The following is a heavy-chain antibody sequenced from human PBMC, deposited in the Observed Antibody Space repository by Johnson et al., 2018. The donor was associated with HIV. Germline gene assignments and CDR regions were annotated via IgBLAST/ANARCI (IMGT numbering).Heavy chain of an antibody. CDR3: ARGGRVYDSSGYYAFDI. CDR1: GFTFSSYG. V-gene: IGHV3-30*03. D-gene: IGHD3-22*01. Sequence: QMLLVESGGGVVQPGRSLRLSCAASGFTFSSYGMHWVRQAPGKGLEWVAVISYDGSNKYYADSVKGRFTISRDNSKNTLYLQMNSLRAEDTAVYYCARGGRVYDSSGYYAFDIWGQGTMVTVSS. J-gene: IGHJ3*02. CDR2: ISYDGSNK.